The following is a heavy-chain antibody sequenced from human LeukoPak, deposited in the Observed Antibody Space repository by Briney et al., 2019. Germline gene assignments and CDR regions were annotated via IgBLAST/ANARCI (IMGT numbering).Heavy chain of an antibody. V-gene: IGHV1-2*02. CDR3: ARGGLRWYGAPDY. CDR1: GYTFTGYY. Sequence: ASVKASCKASGYTFTGYYMHWVRQAPGQGLEWMGWINPNSGGTNYAQKFQGRVTMTRDTSISTAYMELSRLRSDDTAVYYCARGGLRWYGAPDYWGQGTLVTVSS. CDR2: INPNSGGT. J-gene: IGHJ4*02. D-gene: IGHD4-23*01.